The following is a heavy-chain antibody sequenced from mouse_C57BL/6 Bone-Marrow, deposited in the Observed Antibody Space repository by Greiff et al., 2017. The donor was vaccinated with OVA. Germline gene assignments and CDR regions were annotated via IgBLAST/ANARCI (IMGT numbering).Heavy chain of an antibody. CDR1: GFNIKDDY. CDR2: IDPENGDT. V-gene: IGHV14-4*01. Sequence: EVKLQESGAELVRPGASVKLSCTASGFNIKDDYMHWVKQRPEQGLEWIGWIDPENGDTEYASKFQGKATITADTSSNTAYLQLSSLTSEDSAVYYCARYRGNYYFDYWGQGTTLTVSS. CDR3: ARYRGNYYFDY. J-gene: IGHJ2*01. D-gene: IGHD2-1*01.